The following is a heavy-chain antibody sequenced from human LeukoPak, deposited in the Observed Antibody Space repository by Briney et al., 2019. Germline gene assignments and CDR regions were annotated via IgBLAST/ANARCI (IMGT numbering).Heavy chain of an antibody. J-gene: IGHJ5*02. CDR1: GFTFSSYG. CDR2: ISYDGSNK. V-gene: IGHV3-30*18. CDR3: AKSITGTTSSPHGP. Sequence: PGGSLRLSCAASGFTFSSYGMHWVRQAPGKGLEWVAVISYDGSNKYYADSVKGRFTISGDNSKNTLYLQMNILRAEDTAVYYCAKSITGTTSSPHGPWGQGTLVTVSS. D-gene: IGHD1-20*01.